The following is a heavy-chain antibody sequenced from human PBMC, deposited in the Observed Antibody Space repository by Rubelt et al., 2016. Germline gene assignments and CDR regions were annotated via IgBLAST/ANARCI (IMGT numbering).Heavy chain of an antibody. J-gene: IGHJ4*02. CDR3: ARLPSYSSGLGYFDY. D-gene: IGHD6-19*01. V-gene: IGHV4-39*01. CDR2: IYYSGTT. Sequence: QVQLQESGPGLVKPSETLSLTCTVSGGSISSSPYYWGWIRQPPGKGLEWIGSIYYSGTTYYNPSLRSRVTMSVDTPKNQFSLQLNSVTAADTAVYYCARLPSYSSGLGYFDYWGQGTLVTVSS. CDR1: GGSISSSPYY.